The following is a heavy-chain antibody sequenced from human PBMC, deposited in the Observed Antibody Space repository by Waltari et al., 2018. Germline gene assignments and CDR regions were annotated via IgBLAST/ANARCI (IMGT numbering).Heavy chain of an antibody. V-gene: IGHV1-8*03. CDR2: MNPNSGNT. J-gene: IGHJ5*02. CDR1: GYTFTSHD. CDR3: ARGRVRRFLEWLPRYNWFDP. D-gene: IGHD3-3*01. Sequence: QVQLVQSGAEVKKPGASVKVSCKASGYTFTSHDINWVRQAKGQGPEWMGWMNPNSGNTGYAQKFQGRVTITRNTSISTAYMELSSLRSEDTAVYYCARGRVRRFLEWLPRYNWFDPWGQGTLVTVSS.